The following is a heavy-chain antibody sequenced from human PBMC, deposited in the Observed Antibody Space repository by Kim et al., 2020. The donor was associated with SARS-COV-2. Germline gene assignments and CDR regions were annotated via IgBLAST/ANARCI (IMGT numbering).Heavy chain of an antibody. V-gene: IGHV1-2*06. CDR3: ALLKRLVVTVTTPFDY. CDR2: INPNSGGT. D-gene: IGHD4-17*01. CDR1: GYTFTGYY. J-gene: IGHJ4*02. Sequence: ASVKVSCKASGYTFTGYYMHWVRQAPGQGLEWMGRINPNSGGTNYAQKFQGRVTMTRDTSISTAYMELSRLRSDDTAVYYCALLKRLVVTVTTPFDYWGQGTLVTVSS.